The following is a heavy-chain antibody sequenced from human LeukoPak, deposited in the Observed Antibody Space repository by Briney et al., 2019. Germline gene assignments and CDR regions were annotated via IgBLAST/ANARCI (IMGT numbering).Heavy chain of an antibody. CDR1: GFTFSNYA. V-gene: IGHV3-23*01. CDR3: AKEREMATNYYYYGMDV. CDR2: ISGSGGST. Sequence: PGGSLRLSCAASGFTFSNYAMNWVRLAPEKGLEWVSGISGSGGSTYYADSVKGRFTISRDNSKNTLYLQMNSLRAEDTALYYCAKEREMATNYYYYGMDVWGQGTTVTVSS. D-gene: IGHD5-24*01. J-gene: IGHJ6*02.